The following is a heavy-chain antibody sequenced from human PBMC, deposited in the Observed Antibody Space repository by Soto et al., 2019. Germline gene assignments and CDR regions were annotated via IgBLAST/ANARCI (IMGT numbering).Heavy chain of an antibody. Sequence: EVQLLESGGGLVQPGGSLRLSCAASGFTFSSYAMSWVRQAPGKGLEWVSAISGSGGSTYYADSVKGRFTISRDISKNTLYLKMNRLSAEDTAVYYCAKDWRTSVAGPAAYYFDSWGQGTLFTVSS. CDR1: GFTFSSYA. CDR3: AKDWRTSVAGPAAYYFDS. V-gene: IGHV3-23*01. CDR2: ISGSGGST. D-gene: IGHD6-19*01. J-gene: IGHJ4*02.